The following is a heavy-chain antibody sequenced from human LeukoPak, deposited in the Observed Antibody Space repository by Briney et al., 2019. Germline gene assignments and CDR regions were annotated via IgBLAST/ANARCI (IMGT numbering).Heavy chain of an antibody. J-gene: IGHJ5*02. V-gene: IGHV1-18*04. CDR3: ARALGYCSGGSCTFRFDP. D-gene: IGHD2-15*01. CDR1: GYTFSSYG. CDR2: ISTYNGNTNYGNT. Sequence: ASVKVSCKASGYTFSSYGISWVRQAPGQGLEWMGWISTYNGNTNYGNTNYAQKLQGRVTLTTDTSTSTVYMELRSLRSDDTAVYYCARALGYCSGGSCTFRFDPWGQGTLVTVSS.